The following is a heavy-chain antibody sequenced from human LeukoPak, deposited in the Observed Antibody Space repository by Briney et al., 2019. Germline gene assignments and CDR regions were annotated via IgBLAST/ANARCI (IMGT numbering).Heavy chain of an antibody. D-gene: IGHD6-19*01. CDR1: GFAFNSYE. CDR3: ARARYTSGWETLDY. Sequence: PGGSLRLSCIASGFAFNSYEMNWVRQAPGKGLESVSYISSSGSIKHYADSVKGRFTISRDNAKNSLYLQMNSLRAEDTAVYYCARARYTSGWETLDYWGQGTLVTVSS. J-gene: IGHJ4*02. V-gene: IGHV3-48*03. CDR2: ISSSGSIK.